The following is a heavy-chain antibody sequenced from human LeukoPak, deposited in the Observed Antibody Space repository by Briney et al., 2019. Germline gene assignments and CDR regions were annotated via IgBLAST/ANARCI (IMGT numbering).Heavy chain of an antibody. CDR2: IYYTGST. CDR1: GGSMSSYY. J-gene: IGHJ5*02. CDR3: ARGGYYGSGNDFRFDP. D-gene: IGHD3-10*01. V-gene: IGHV4-59*01. Sequence: SETLSLTCTVSGGSMSSYYWSWIRQPPGKGLEWIGYIYYTGSTNYNPSLKNRVTISVDTSKNQFSLKLSSVTAADTAVYYCARGGYYGSGNDFRFDPWGQGTLVTVSS.